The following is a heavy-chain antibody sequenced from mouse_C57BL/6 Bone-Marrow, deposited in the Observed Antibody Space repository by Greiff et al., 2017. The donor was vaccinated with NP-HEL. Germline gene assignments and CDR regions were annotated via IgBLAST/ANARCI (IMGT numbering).Heavy chain of an antibody. CDR1: GFSLSTSGMG. CDR3: ARRGESYYGNYDAMDY. Sequence: QVTLKVSGPGILQSSQTLSLTCSFSGFSLSTSGMGVSWIRQPSGKGLEWLAHIYWDDDKRYNPSLKSRLTISKDTSRNQVILKITIVDTADTATYYCARRGESYYGNYDAMDYWGQGTSVTVSS. V-gene: IGHV8-12*01. D-gene: IGHD2-10*01. J-gene: IGHJ4*01. CDR2: IYWDDDK.